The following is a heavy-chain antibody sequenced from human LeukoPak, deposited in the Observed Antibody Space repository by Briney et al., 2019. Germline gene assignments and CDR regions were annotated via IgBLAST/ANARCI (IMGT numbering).Heavy chain of an antibody. CDR2: INANTGNP. CDR1: GYTSTSYA. J-gene: IGHJ6*02. D-gene: IGHD6-13*01. Sequence: ASVKVSCKASGYTSTSYAMNWVRQAPGQGLEWMGWINANTGNPTYAQGFTGRFVFSLDTSVSTAYLQISSLKAEDTAVYYCARGAAAAGPSPYYGMDVWGQGTTVTVSS. V-gene: IGHV7-4-1*02. CDR3: ARGAAAAGPSPYYGMDV.